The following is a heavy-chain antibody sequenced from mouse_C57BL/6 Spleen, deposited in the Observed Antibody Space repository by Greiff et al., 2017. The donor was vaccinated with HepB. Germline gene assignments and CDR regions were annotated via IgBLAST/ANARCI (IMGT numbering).Heavy chain of an antibody. D-gene: IGHD1-1*01. V-gene: IGHV1-52*01. J-gene: IGHJ4*01. CDR1: GYTFTSYW. CDR3: ARGAGSSSYYAMDY. CDR2: IDPSDSET. Sequence: VQLQQPGAELVRPGSSVKLSCKASGYTFTSYWMHWVKQRPIQGLEWIGNIDPSDSETHYNQKFKDKATLTVDKSSSTAYMQLSSLTSEDSAVYYCARGAGSSSYYAMDYWGQGTSVTVSS.